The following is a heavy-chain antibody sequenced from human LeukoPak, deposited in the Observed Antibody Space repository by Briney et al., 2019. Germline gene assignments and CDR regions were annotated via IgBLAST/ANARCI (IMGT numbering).Heavy chain of an antibody. Sequence: SETLPLTCAVSGYSISSGYYWGWIRQPPGKGLEWIGSIYHSGSTYYNPSLKSRVTISVDTSKNQFSLKLSSVTAADTAVYYCARLSGSLLFDYWGQGTLVTVSS. V-gene: IGHV4-38-2*01. D-gene: IGHD1-26*01. CDR1: GYSISSGYY. J-gene: IGHJ4*02. CDR2: IYHSGST. CDR3: ARLSGSLLFDY.